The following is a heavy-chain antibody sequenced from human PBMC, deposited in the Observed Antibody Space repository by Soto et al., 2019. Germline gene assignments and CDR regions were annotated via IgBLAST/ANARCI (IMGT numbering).Heavy chain of an antibody. CDR3: AKDENGRVGVPTGELDY. V-gene: IGHV3-66*01. Sequence: EVQLVESGGGLVQPGGSLRLSCAASGVTVSTIHMSWVRQAPGKGLEWVSVIYRGGSTYYADSVKGRFTISRVNSKNTLYLHMNSLRAEDTAVYYCAKDENGRVGVPTGELDYWGQGTLVTVSS. CDR1: GVTVSTIH. J-gene: IGHJ4*02. CDR2: IYRGGST. D-gene: IGHD3-3*01.